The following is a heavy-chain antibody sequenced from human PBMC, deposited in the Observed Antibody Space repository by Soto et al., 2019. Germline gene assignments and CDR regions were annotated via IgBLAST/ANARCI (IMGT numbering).Heavy chain of an antibody. CDR3: ARSFSNHNFDY. Sequence: GGSLRLSCAASGFRFSDYYMTWIRQAPGKGLEWVSYITWSGSRSGTSMYYADSVKGRFTTSRDDAKNSLYLQMNSLRAEDTAVYYCARSFSNHNFDYWGQGALVTVSS. J-gene: IGHJ4*02. CDR2: ITWSGSRSGTSM. D-gene: IGHD4-4*01. V-gene: IGHV3-11*01. CDR1: GFRFSDYY.